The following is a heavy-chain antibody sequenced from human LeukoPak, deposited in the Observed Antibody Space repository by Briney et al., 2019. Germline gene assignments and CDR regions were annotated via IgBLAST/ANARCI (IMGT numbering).Heavy chain of an antibody. J-gene: IGHJ6*04. CDR2: FSGSGGSA. Sequence: GGSLRLSCAASGFTFSSYAMSWVRQAPGKGLECISGFSGSGGSAYYADSVKGRFTISRDNSKNTLYLQMNSLRAEDTAVYYCAELGITMIGGVWGKGTTVTISS. CDR1: GFTFSSYA. CDR3: AELGITMIGGV. V-gene: IGHV3-23*01. D-gene: IGHD3-10*02.